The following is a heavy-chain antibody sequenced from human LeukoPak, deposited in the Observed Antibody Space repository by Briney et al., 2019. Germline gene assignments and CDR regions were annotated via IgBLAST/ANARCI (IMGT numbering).Heavy chain of an antibody. CDR1: GYSFTNYW. V-gene: IGHV5-51*01. CDR3: ARQEGYWFDP. Sequence: GESLKISCKGSGYSFTNYWIGWVRQMPGKGLEWMGITYPGDSDTRYSPSFQGQVTFSAGKSISTAYLQWSSLKASDTAMYYCARQEGYWFDPWGQGTLVTVSS. J-gene: IGHJ5*02. CDR2: TYPGDSDT.